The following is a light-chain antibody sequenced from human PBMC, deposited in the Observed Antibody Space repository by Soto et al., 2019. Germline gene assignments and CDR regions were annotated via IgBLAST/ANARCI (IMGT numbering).Light chain of an antibody. J-gene: IGLJ3*02. CDR2: SNN. CDR1: RSNIGNNP. Sequence: QTVVTQPPSASGTPGQRVTISCSGSRSNIGNNPVNWYQQLPGMAPKLLIHSNNQGPSGVPYRFSGSSSGTSASLVISGLQSEDEATYYCATWDDSLNSWVFGGGTKLTVL. CDR3: ATWDDSLNSWV. V-gene: IGLV1-44*01.